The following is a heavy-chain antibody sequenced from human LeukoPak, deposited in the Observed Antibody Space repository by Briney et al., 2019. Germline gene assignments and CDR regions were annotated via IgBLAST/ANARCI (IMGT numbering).Heavy chain of an antibody. CDR2: FDREDGET. V-gene: IGHV1-24*01. Sequence: GASVNVSCTVSGYTLTELAMHWVRQAPGKGLEWVGGFDREDGETIYAQKVKGRVTMTTDTSTNTAYMEMSSLRSEDTAVYYCATETPSLTTLRDYYGWGAFDIWGQGTMVTVSS. J-gene: IGHJ3*02. CDR1: GYTLTELA. D-gene: IGHD3-10*01. CDR3: ATETPSLTTLRDYYGWGAFDI.